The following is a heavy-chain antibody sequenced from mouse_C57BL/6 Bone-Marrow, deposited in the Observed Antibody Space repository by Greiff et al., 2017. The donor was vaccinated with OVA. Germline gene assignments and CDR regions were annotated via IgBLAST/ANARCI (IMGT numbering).Heavy chain of an antibody. CDR3: ARWRQLRLQDYFDY. V-gene: IGHV1-81*01. J-gene: IGHJ2*01. D-gene: IGHD3-2*02. CDR1: GYTFTSYG. CDR2: IYPRSGNT. Sequence: QVQLQQSGAELARPGASVKLSCKASGYTFTSYGISWVKQRTGQGLEWIGEIYPRSGNTYYNEKFKGKATLTADKSSSTAYMELRSLTSEDSAVYFCARWRQLRLQDYFDYWGQGTTLTVSS.